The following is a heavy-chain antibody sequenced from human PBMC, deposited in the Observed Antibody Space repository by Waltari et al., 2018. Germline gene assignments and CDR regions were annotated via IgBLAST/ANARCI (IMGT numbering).Heavy chain of an antibody. Sequence: QLQLQESGPGLLTPSEPLSLTCSVSGGPITSNRHYWGWIRQPPGQGLEWIATISYNGATYSSPSLRSRVAISRDTSKNQLSLKLGSVTAADTGVYYCATYIGASLGTAAFDVWGQGTMVTVSS. CDR3: ATYIGASLGTAAFDV. CDR1: GGPITSNRHY. D-gene: IGHD5-12*01. J-gene: IGHJ3*01. V-gene: IGHV4-39*01. CDR2: ISYNGAT.